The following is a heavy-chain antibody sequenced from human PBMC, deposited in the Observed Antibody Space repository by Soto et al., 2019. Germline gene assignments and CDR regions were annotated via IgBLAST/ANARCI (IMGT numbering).Heavy chain of an antibody. D-gene: IGHD3-16*02. CDR1: GGSISSGDYY. CDR3: ARANPSTYDYVWGSYRSGFAPAAFDI. J-gene: IGHJ3*02. Sequence: PSETLSLTCTVSGGSISSGDYYWSWIRQPPGKGLEWIGYIYYSGSTYYNPSLKSRVTISVDTSKNQFSLKLSSVTAADTAVYYCARANPSTYDYVWGSYRSGFAPAAFDIWGQGTMVTVSS. V-gene: IGHV4-30-4*01. CDR2: IYYSGST.